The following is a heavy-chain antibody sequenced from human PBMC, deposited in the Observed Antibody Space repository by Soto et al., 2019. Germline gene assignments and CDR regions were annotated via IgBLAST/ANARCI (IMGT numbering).Heavy chain of an antibody. Sequence: QVQLVQSGDEVKKPGSSVKVSCKASGGAFSDYAFSWVRQAPGQGLEWLGGIMPIFRAPDYAQKFQGRVTIPADEFTRTAYMEMNSLRSEDTAVYYCASWLKGPDIGNYYYGMDVWGQGTTVTVS. CDR1: GGAFSDYA. J-gene: IGHJ6*02. V-gene: IGHV1-69*12. CDR2: IMPIFRAP. D-gene: IGHD2-15*01. CDR3: ASWLKGPDIGNYYYGMDV.